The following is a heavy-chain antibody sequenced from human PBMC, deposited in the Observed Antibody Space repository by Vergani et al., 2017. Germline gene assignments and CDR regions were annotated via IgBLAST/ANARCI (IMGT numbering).Heavy chain of an antibody. V-gene: IGHV3-21*01. CDR2: ISSSSSYI. CDR1: GFTFSSYS. J-gene: IGHJ2*01. D-gene: IGHD4/OR15-4a*01. Sequence: EVQLVESGGGLVKPGGSLRLSCAASGFTFSSYSMNWVRQAPGKGLEWVSSISSSSSYIYYADSVKGRFTISRDNAKNSLYLQMNSLGAEDTAVYYCARERGAQFDLWGRGTLVTVSS. CDR3: ARERGAQFDL.